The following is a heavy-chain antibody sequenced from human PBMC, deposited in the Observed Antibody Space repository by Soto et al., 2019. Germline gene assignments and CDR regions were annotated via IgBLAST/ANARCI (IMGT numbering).Heavy chain of an antibody. CDR2: ISSNGGST. V-gene: IGHV3-64D*06. CDR3: VNLGMAGMDV. D-gene: IGHD1-20*01. Sequence: GGSLRLSCSASGFSFSSYTMHWVRQAPGKGLEYVSAISSNGGSTYYADSVKGRFTISRDNSKNTLCLQVSTLRAEDTAVYYCVNLGMAGMDVWGQGTTVTVSS. CDR1: GFSFSSYT. J-gene: IGHJ6*02.